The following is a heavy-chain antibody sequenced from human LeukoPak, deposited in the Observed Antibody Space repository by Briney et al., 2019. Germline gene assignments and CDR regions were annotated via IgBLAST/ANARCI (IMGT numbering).Heavy chain of an antibody. J-gene: IGHJ4*02. CDR3: ARGRKVPAARQRCGDY. CDR2: MNPNSGNT. V-gene: IGHV1-8*01. Sequence: ASVKVSCKASGYTFTSYDINWVRQATGQGLEWMGWMNPNSGNTGYAQKFQGRVTMTRNTSISTAHMELSSLRSEDTAVYYCARGRKVPAARQRCGDYWGQGTLVTVSS. CDR1: GYTFTSYD. D-gene: IGHD2-2*01.